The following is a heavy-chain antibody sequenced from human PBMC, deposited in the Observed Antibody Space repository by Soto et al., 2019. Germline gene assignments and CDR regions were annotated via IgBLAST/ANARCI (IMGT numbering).Heavy chain of an antibody. V-gene: IGHV3-11*01. CDR3: ARGVMGHYGDSPFDY. J-gene: IGHJ4*02. D-gene: IGHD4-17*01. Sequence: GGALRLSCAASGFTFSDYYMSWIRPAPGKGLEWVSYISSSGSTIYYADSVKGRFTISRDNAKNSLYLQMNSLRAEDTAVYYCARGVMGHYGDSPFDYWGQGTLVTVSS. CDR2: ISSSGSTI. CDR1: GFTFSDYY.